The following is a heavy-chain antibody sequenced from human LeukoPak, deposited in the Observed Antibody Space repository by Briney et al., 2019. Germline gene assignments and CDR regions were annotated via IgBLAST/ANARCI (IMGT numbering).Heavy chain of an antibody. J-gene: IGHJ3*02. CDR2: IYPCYSDT. CDR1: GYSFTSYW. D-gene: IGHD6-19*01. V-gene: IGHV5-51*01. Sequence: PGASLKISSKASGYSFTSYWIGLVRPIPGKGMEWAGIIYPCYSDTRYSPSFQGQVTISADKSISTAYQQWSSLKASDTAMYYCAINPAAGTDAFDIWGQGTMVTVSS. CDR3: AINPAAGTDAFDI.